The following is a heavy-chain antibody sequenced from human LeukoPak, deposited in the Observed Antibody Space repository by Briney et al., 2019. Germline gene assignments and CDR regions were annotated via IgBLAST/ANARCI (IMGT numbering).Heavy chain of an antibody. J-gene: IGHJ4*02. CDR3: ARRDYYGSGSYWGAFDY. V-gene: IGHV5-51*01. CDR1: GSPFTNYW. Sequence: GASLQISCKGSGSPFTNYWIGWGRQLPGKGLECMGVTYPGDSDSDTKYSPAFQGHVTISADKSISTAYLQWSSLKASDTAIYYCARRDYYGSGSYWGAFDYWGQGTLVTVSS. D-gene: IGHD3-10*01. CDR2: TYPGDSDSDT.